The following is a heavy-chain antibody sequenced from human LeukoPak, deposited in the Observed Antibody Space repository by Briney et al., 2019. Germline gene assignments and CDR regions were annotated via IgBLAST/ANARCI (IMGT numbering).Heavy chain of an antibody. D-gene: IGHD3-16*02. Sequence: ASVKVSCKASGYTFTGYYMHWVRQAPGQGLEWMGWINPNSGDTNYTQKFQGRVTMTRDTSISTVHMELSSLRSDDTAVFYCTKVGVWGSYRFDSWGQGTLVTVSS. CDR2: INPNSGDT. V-gene: IGHV1-2*02. CDR3: TKVGVWGSYRFDS. J-gene: IGHJ4*02. CDR1: GYTFTGYY.